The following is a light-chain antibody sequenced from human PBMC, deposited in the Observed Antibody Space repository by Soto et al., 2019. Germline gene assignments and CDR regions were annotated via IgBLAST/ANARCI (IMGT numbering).Light chain of an antibody. CDR1: NIGSKS. CDR2: YDS. Sequence: SYELTQSPSVSVAPGKTARITCGGNNIGSKSVHWYQQKPGQAPVLVIYYDSDRPSGIPERFSGSNSGNTATLTISRVEAGDEADYYCQVWDSSSDSSYVFGTGTKVTVL. V-gene: IGLV3-21*04. CDR3: QVWDSSSDSSYV. J-gene: IGLJ1*01.